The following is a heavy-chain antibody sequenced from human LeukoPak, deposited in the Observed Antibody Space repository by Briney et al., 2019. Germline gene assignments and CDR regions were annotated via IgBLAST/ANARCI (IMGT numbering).Heavy chain of an antibody. CDR2: IYTSGST. CDR3: ASAGEGGGDGVYYYYGMDV. CDR1: GGSISSGSYY. D-gene: IGHD2-21*02. J-gene: IGHJ6*02. V-gene: IGHV4-61*02. Sequence: PSQTLSLTCTVSGGSISSGSYYWSWIRQPAGKGLEWIGRIYTSGSTNYNPSLKSRVTISVDTSKNQFSLKLSSVTAADTAVYYCASAGEGGGDGVYYYYGMDVWGQGTTVTVSS.